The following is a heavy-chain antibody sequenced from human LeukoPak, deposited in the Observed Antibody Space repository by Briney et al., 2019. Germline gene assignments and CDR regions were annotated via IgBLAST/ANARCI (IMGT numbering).Heavy chain of an antibody. CDR1: GFTFSRYW. J-gene: IGHJ4*02. Sequence: QPGGSLRLSCAASGFTFSRYWMTWVRQAPGKGLEWVANIKQDGTEKHYVDSVKGRFTISRDNAKNSLYLQMNSLRAEDTAVYYCARDSEWGLLRSDYWGQGTLVTVSS. CDR2: IKQDGTEK. D-gene: IGHD1-26*01. CDR3: ARDSEWGLLRSDY. V-gene: IGHV3-7*05.